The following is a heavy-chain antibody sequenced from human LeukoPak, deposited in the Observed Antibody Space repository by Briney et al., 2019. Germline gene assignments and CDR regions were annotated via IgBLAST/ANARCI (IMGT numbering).Heavy chain of an antibody. J-gene: IGHJ4*02. V-gene: IGHV4-4*07. CDR2: IYTSGST. CDR1: GFTFSSYG. CDR3: AGGGYYYGSGSY. Sequence: GSLRLSCAASGFTFSSYGMSWIRQPAGKGLEWIGRIYTSGSTNYNPSLKSRVTMSVDTSKNQFSLKLSSVTAADTAVYYCAGGGYYYGSGSYWGQGTLVTVSS. D-gene: IGHD3-10*01.